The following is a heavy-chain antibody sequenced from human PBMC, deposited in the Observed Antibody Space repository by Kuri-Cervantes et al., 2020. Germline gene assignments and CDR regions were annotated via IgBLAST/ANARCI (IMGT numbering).Heavy chain of an antibody. CDR2: IKSESRGGTT. CDR3: VTEGFIYGHHGLDV. CDR1: GFTFTDAW. V-gene: IGHV3-15*01. J-gene: IGHJ6*02. D-gene: IGHD2/OR15-2a*01. Sequence: GGSLRLSCGTSGFTFTDAWMTWVRQAPGKGLEWVGHIKSESRGGTTNYAAPVTGRFSISRDGSNNMVYLQMNSLKTEDTAVYYCVTEGFIYGHHGLDVWGQGTTVTVSS.